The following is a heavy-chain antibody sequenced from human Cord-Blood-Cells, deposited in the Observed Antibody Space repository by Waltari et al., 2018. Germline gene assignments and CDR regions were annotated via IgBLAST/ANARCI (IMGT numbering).Heavy chain of an antibody. CDR2: INHSGST. J-gene: IGHJ4*02. CDR1: GGSFSGYS. V-gene: IGHV4-34*01. D-gene: IGHD3-10*01. CDR3: ASDYYGSGSYDY. Sequence: QVQLQQWGAGLLKPSETLSLTCAVYGGSFSGYSWSWIRQPPGKGLEWIGEINHSGSTTYNPPLKGRVTISVDTSKNQFSLKLSSVTAADTAVYYCASDYYGSGSYDYWGQGTLVTVSS.